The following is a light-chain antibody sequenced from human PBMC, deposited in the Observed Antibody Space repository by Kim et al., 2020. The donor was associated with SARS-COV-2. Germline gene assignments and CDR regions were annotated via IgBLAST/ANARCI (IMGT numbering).Light chain of an antibody. J-gene: IGLJ3*02. V-gene: IGLV1-40*01. CDR3: QSFDSSLSGWV. CDR2: STN. CDR1: SSNIGSHYY. Sequence: QRVTIPDPGPSSNIGSHYYVHWYQQVPGRPPKLLFYSTNNRPSGVPDRFSGSKSGTSASLAITGLQAEDEGDYYCQSFDSSLSGWVFGGGTQLTVL.